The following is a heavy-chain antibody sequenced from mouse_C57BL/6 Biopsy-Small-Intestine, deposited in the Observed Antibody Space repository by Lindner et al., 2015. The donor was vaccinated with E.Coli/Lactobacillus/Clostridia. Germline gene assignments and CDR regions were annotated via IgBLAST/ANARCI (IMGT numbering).Heavy chain of an antibody. CDR3: ARHGNWDGDFDY. V-gene: IGHV1-62-2*01. CDR2: FYPGSDSI. CDR1: GYTFTEYT. D-gene: IGHD4-1*01. J-gene: IGHJ2*01. Sequence: VQLQESGPELVKPGASVKLSCKASGYTFTEYTIHWVKQKSGQGLEWIGWFYPGSDSIKYNEKFKDKATLTADKSSTTVYMELSRLTSEDSAVYFCARHGNWDGDFDYWGQGTTLTVSS.